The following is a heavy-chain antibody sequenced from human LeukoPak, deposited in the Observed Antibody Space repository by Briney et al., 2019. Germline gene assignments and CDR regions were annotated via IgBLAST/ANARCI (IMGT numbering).Heavy chain of an antibody. D-gene: IGHD5-12*01. J-gene: IGHJ4*02. Sequence: GGSLRLSCAASGFTFSSYAMHWVRQAPGKGLEWVAVISYDGSNKYYADSVKGRFTISRDNSKNTLYLQMNSLRAEDTAVYYCARSRSVSGFDYAYWGQGTLVTVSS. CDR2: ISYDGSNK. CDR3: ARSRSVSGFDYAY. CDR1: GFTFSSYA. V-gene: IGHV3-30-3*01.